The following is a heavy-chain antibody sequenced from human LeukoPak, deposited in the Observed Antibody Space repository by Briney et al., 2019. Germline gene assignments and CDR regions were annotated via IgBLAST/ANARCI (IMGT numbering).Heavy chain of an antibody. CDR3: SRVTNSYVNY. Sequence: ASVKVSCKASGYTFTSYYMHWVRQAPAQGLEWMGIINPSGGSTSYAQKFQGRVTMTRDTSTSTVYMELSTLRSEDTAVYYCSRVTNSYVNYWGQGTLVTVTS. V-gene: IGHV1-46*01. D-gene: IGHD5-18*01. J-gene: IGHJ4*01. CDR2: INPSGGST. CDR1: GYTFTSYY.